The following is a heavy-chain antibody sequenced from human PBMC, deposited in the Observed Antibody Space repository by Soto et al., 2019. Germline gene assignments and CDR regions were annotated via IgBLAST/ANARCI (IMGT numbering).Heavy chain of an antibody. CDR3: AKDVRWLVPYFDY. CDR2: ISVSSGST. V-gene: IGHV3-23*01. D-gene: IGHD6-19*01. CDR1: GLTFSSYA. J-gene: IGHJ4*02. Sequence: GGSLRLSCAASGLTFSSYAMSWVRQAPGKGLEWVSAISVSSGSTYYADSVKGRFTISRDNSKNTLYLQMNSLRAEDTAVYYCAKDVRWLVPYFDYWGQGTLVTVSS.